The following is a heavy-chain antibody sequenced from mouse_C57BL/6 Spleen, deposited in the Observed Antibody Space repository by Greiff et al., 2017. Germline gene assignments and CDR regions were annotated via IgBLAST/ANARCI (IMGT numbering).Heavy chain of an antibody. V-gene: IGHV1-81*01. CDR2: IYPRSGNT. J-gene: IGHJ2*01. D-gene: IGHD2-4*01. CDR3: ARLGGYYDQTGYYFDY. Sequence: QVQLQQSGAELARPGASVKLSCKASGYTFTSYGISWVKQRTGQGLEWIGEIYPRSGNTYYNEKFKGKATLTADNSSSTAYMELRSLTSEDSAVYFCARLGGYYDQTGYYFDYWGQGTTLTVSS. CDR1: GYTFTSYG.